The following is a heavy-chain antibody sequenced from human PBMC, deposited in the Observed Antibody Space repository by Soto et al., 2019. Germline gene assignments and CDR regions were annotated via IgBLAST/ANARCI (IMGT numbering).Heavy chain of an antibody. CDR1: GFTFSYFG. Sequence: QVQLVESGGGVVQPGRSLRLSCAASGFTFSYFGMHWVRQAPGKGLEWVAIITYDGTNKNYGDSVKGRFTVSRDNSKNTLHLKMNSLRAEDTAVYYCAKVRRVYSSGWSLDYWGQGTVVTVSS. CDR2: ITYDGTNK. J-gene: IGHJ4*02. D-gene: IGHD6-19*01. V-gene: IGHV3-30*18. CDR3: AKVRRVYSSGWSLDY.